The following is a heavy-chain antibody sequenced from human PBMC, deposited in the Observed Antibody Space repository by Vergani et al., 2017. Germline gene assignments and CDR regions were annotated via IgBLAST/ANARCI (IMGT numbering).Heavy chain of an antibody. CDR2: INPNSGGT. D-gene: IGHD3-10*01. CDR3: ARDQSLTRVRYYYYGMDV. CDR1: GYTFTGYY. J-gene: IGHJ6*02. V-gene: IGHV1-2*02. Sequence: QVQLVQSGAEVKKPGASVKVSCKASGYTFTGYYMHWVRQAPGQGLEWMGWINPNSGGTNYAQKFQGRVTMTRDTSISTAYMELSRLRSDDTAVYYCARDQSLTRVRYYYYGMDVWGQGTTVTVSS.